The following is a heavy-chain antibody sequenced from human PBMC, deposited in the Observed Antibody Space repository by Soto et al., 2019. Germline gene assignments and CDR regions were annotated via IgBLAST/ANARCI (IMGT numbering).Heavy chain of an antibody. J-gene: IGHJ6*02. CDR1: GYTFTSYG. V-gene: IGHV1-18*04. D-gene: IGHD3-3*01. Sequence: GASVKVSCKASGYTFTSYGISWVLQAPGQGLEWMGWISAYNGNTNYAQKLQGRVTMTTDTSTSTAYMELRSLRSDDTAVYYCARAYYDFWSGYYTSYGMDVWGQGTTVTVSS. CDR2: ISAYNGNT. CDR3: ARAYYDFWSGYYTSYGMDV.